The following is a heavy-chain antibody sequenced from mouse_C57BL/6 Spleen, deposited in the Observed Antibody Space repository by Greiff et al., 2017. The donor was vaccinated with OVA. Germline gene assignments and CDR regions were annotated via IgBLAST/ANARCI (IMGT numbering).Heavy chain of an antibody. CDR3: ARTIYYYEGDYAMDY. CDR2: IYPGDGDT. CDR1: GYAFSSSW. Sequence: VQLQESGPELVKPGASVKISCKASGYAFSSSWMNWVKQRPGKGLEWIGRIYPGDGDTNYNGKFKGKATLTADKSSSTAYMQLSSLTSEDSAVYFCARTIYYYEGDYAMDYWGQGTAVTVSS. J-gene: IGHJ4*01. V-gene: IGHV1-82*01. D-gene: IGHD1-1*01.